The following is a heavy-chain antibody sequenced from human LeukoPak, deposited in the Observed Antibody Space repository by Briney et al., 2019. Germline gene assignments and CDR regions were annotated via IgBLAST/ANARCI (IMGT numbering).Heavy chain of an antibody. CDR3: ARDRAYYDILTVFDY. J-gene: IGHJ4*02. D-gene: IGHD3-9*01. Sequence: GGSLRLSCAASGFTFSYYWMTWVRQAPGKGLEWVANIKQDGSENYYVDSVKGRFTISRDNAENSLYLQMNSLRAEDTAVYYCARDRAYYDILTVFDYWGQGTLATVSS. V-gene: IGHV3-7*01. CDR2: IKQDGSEN. CDR1: GFTFSYYW.